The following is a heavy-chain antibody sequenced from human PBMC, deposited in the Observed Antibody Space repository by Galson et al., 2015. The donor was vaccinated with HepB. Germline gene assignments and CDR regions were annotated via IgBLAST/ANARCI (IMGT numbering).Heavy chain of an antibody. CDR2: IYYTGNT. D-gene: IGHD5-18*01. Sequence: SETLSLTCNVSGASISSSLYYWVWVRQPPEKGLEWIGSIYYTGNTYYKSSLKSRVTISADMSKNQFSLKVNSVTAADTAVYYCARAAGDSSTYANDYWGQGALVTVSS. CDR1: GASISSSLYY. J-gene: IGHJ4*02. V-gene: IGHV4-39*07. CDR3: ARAAGDSSTYANDY.